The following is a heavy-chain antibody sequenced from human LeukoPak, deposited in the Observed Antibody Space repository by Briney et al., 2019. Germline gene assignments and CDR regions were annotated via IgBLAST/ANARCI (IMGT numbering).Heavy chain of an antibody. D-gene: IGHD6-6*01. Sequence: SETLSLTCAVYGGSFSGYYWSWIRQPPGKGLEWVGEINHSGSTNYNPSLKSRVTISVDTSKNQFSLKLSSVTAADMAVYYCARGGYCSSSGWFDPWGQGTLVTVSS. CDR3: ARGGYCSSSGWFDP. J-gene: IGHJ5*02. CDR2: INHSGST. CDR1: GGSFSGYY. V-gene: IGHV4-34*01.